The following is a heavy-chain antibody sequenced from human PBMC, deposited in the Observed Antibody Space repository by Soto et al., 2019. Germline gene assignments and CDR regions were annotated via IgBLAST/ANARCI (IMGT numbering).Heavy chain of an antibody. CDR2: IYYSGST. CDR3: ARVAYNSYPRYYYYGMDV. Sequence: QVQLQESGPGLVKPSQTLSLTCTVSGCSISSGGYYWSWIRQHPGKGLEWIGYIYYSGSTYYNPSLKSRVTISVDTSKHQFSLKLSSVTAADTAVYYCARVAYNSYPRYYYYGMDVWGQGTTVTVSS. D-gene: IGHD6-6*01. J-gene: IGHJ6*02. V-gene: IGHV4-31*03. CDR1: GCSISSGGYY.